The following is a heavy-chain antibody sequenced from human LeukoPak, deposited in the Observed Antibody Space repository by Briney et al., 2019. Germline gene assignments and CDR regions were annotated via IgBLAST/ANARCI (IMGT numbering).Heavy chain of an antibody. CDR3: TRVVPAAPPYYYYMDV. J-gene: IGHJ6*03. V-gene: IGHV3-73*01. Sequence: GGSLRLSCAASGFTFSGSAMHWVRQASGKGLEWVGRIRSKANSYATAYAASVKGRFTISRDDSKNMAYLQMNSLKTEDTAVYYCTRVVPAAPPYYYYMDVWGKGTTVTVSS. CDR2: IRSKANSYAT. CDR1: GFTFSGSA. D-gene: IGHD2-2*01.